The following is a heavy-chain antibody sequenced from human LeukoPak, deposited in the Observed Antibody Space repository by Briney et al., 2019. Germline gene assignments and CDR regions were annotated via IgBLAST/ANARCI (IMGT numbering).Heavy chain of an antibody. CDR1: GGSFSGYY. V-gene: IGHV4-59*01. J-gene: IGHJ4*02. Sequence: SETLSLTCAVYGGSFSGYYWSWIRQPPGKGLECIGYIFHTGDVNYNPSLRGRVTMSLDTSTNQFSLKMSSMTAADTAVYYCARRAREFDYWGQGILVTVSS. CDR3: ARRAREFDY. CDR2: IFHTGDV.